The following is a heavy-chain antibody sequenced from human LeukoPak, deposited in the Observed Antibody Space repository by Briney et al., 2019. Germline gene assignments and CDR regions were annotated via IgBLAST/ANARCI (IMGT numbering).Heavy chain of an antibody. D-gene: IGHD4-17*01. CDR3: AKDFDGPDN. CDR2: IRHDGSNK. Sequence: PGGSLRLSRAASGFTFSDFGMEWVRQAPGKGLEWVAFIRHDGSNKYYADSVKGRFTISRDNSKNTLDLQMNSLRPDDTAIYYCAKDFDGPDNWGQGTLVTVSS. J-gene: IGHJ4*02. V-gene: IGHV3-30*02. CDR1: GFTFSDFG.